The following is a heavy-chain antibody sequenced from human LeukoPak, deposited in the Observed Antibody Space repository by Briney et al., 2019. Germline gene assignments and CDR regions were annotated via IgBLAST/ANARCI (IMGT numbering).Heavy chain of an antibody. CDR1: GFTFSTYA. CDR3: AKGGY. CDR2: ISSNGRST. J-gene: IGHJ4*02. V-gene: IGHV3-23*01. Sequence: GGSLRLSCAASGFTFSTYAVNWVRQAPGKGPEWVSDISSNGRSTYYADFVRGRFTISRDNSRNTLYLQMHSLRVDDTAVYYCAKGGYWGQGTLVTVSS.